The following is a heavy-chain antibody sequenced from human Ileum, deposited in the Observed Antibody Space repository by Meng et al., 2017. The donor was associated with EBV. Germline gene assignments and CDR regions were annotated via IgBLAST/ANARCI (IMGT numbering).Heavy chain of an antibody. J-gene: IGHJ4*02. CDR2: IYHSGST. D-gene: IGHD6-19*01. Sequence: GQVVGSRPGLVKPSGTLSLTWPVPGRAISSSNWWRLRRPPPGKMLGWGENIYHSGSTNYHPSLKSLVTISVAKSKHQSSLNLSSATAADTVVYYWASLGQWLPIYYWGQGTLVTVSS. CDR1: GRAISSSNW. V-gene: IGHV4-4*02. CDR3: ASLGQWLPIYY.